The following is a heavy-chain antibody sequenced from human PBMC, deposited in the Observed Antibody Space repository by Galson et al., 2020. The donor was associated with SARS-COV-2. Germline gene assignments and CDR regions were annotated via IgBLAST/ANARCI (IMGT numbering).Heavy chain of an antibody. CDR2: MNPNSGNT. CDR3: ARGLRFLEWLLFDSYYYYYMDV. Sequence: ASVKVSCKASGYTFTSYDINWVRQATGQGLEWMGWMNPNSGNTGYAQKFQGRVTMTRNTSISTAYMELSSLRSEDTAVYYCARGLRFLEWLLFDSYYYYYMDVWGKGTTVTVSS. V-gene: IGHV1-8*01. CDR1: GYTFTSYD. D-gene: IGHD3-3*01. J-gene: IGHJ6*03.